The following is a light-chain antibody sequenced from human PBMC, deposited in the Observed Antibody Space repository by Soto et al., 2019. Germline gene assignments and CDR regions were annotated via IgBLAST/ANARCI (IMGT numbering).Light chain of an antibody. V-gene: IGKV3-20*01. CDR1: QSVSSSY. CDR2: GAS. Sequence: EIVLTQSPATLSLSPGERATLSCRASQSVSSSYLAWYQQKPGQAPRLLIYGASSRATGIPARCSSSGAGTDVTLTINRLEQEDVAVDYCQHYDSLRWTFGLGTKVDIK. J-gene: IGKJ1*01. CDR3: QHYDSLRWT.